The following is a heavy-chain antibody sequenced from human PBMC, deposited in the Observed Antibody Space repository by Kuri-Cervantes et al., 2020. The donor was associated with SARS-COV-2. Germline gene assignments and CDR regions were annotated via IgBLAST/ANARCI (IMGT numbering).Heavy chain of an antibody. Sequence: GSLRLSCTVSGGSISSYYWSWIRQPPGKGLEWIGYIYYSGSTNYNPSLKSRVTISVDTSKNQFSLKLSSVTAADTAVYYCARVSAETIFGVVTTAAWFDPWAREPWSPSPQ. D-gene: IGHD3-3*01. CDR1: GGSISSYY. J-gene: IGHJ5*02. CDR2: IYYSGST. V-gene: IGHV4-59*01. CDR3: ARVSAETIFGVVTTAAWFDP.